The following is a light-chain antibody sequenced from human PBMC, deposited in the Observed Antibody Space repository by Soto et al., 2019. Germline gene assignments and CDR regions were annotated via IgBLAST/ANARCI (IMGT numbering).Light chain of an antibody. CDR3: LHATHWPPFT. CDR1: QSLVSSDGNTY. J-gene: IGKJ3*01. Sequence: DVVMTQSPLSLPVTLGQPASISCRSSQSLVSSDGNTYLNWFQQRPGQSPRRLIYKVSNRDSGVPDRFSGSGSGTDFTLKISRVEAEDVGVYYCLHATHWPPFTFGPGTKVDFK. CDR2: KVS. V-gene: IGKV2-30*01.